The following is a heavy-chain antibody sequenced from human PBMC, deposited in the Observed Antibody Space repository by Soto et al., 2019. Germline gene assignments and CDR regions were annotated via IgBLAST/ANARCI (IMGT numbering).Heavy chain of an antibody. J-gene: IGHJ4*02. Sequence: QVQLVQSGAEVKKPGASVKVSCKASGYTFTNHGISWLRQAPAQGLERMGWISGHNGNTKYAQKLQGRVTMTTVTSTSTAYMELRSLKSDDTAVYYCARDLYPLAYYFDSWGQGTMVTVSS. CDR3: ARDLYPLAYYFDS. CDR1: GYTFTNHG. V-gene: IGHV1-18*01. CDR2: ISGHNGNT.